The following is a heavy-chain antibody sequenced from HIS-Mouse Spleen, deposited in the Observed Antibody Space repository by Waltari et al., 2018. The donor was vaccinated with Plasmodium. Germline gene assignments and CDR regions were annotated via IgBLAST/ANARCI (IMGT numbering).Heavy chain of an antibody. D-gene: IGHD3-9*01. V-gene: IGHV3-21*01. Sequence: EVQLVESGGGLVKPGGSLRLSCAASGFTFSYYRMNWVRQAPGKGLEWVSSISSSSSYIYYADSVKGRFTISRDNAKNSLYLQMNSLRAEDTAVYYYAREDILTGYYNDYWYFDLWGRGSLVTVSS. J-gene: IGHJ2*01. CDR2: ISSSSSYI. CDR3: AREDILTGYYNDYWYFDL. CDR1: GFTFSYYR.